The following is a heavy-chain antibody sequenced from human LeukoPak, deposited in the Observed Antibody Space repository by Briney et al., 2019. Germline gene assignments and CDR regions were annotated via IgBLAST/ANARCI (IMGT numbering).Heavy chain of an antibody. Sequence: ASVQVSCKASGYTFSGYYIHWVRQAPGQGLEWMGIINPSGGSTSHAQKFQGRVTMTRDLSTSTFYMELSSLRSEDTAVYYCATDHALVGGWFDPWGQGTLVTVSS. CDR3: ATDHALVGGWFDP. CDR1: GYTFSGYY. D-gene: IGHD2-15*01. J-gene: IGHJ5*02. V-gene: IGHV1-46*01. CDR2: INPSGGST.